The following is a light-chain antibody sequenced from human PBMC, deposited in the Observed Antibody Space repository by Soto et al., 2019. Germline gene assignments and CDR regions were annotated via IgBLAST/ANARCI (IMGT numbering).Light chain of an antibody. Sequence: HSVLTQPPSASGTPGQRSTISCFGSSSNIGSNTGNWYQQLPGTAPKLLIYSNNQRPSGVPDRFSGSKSGTSASLAISGLQSEDEADYYCAAWDDSLNGLYVFGTGTKVTVL. J-gene: IGLJ1*01. CDR1: SSNIGSNT. V-gene: IGLV1-44*01. CDR3: AAWDDSLNGLYV. CDR2: SNN.